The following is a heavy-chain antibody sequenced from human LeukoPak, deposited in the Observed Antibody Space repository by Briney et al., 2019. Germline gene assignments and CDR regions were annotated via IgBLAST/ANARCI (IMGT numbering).Heavy chain of an antibody. J-gene: IGHJ4*02. Sequence: SETPSLTCAVSGYSISSGYYWGWIRQPPGEGLEWIGSIYHSGSTYYNPSLKSRVTISVDTSKNQFSLKLSSVTAADTAVYYCASQAVVPAAIVDYWGQGTLVTVSS. V-gene: IGHV4-38-2*01. CDR2: IYHSGST. CDR1: GYSISSGYY. CDR3: ASQAVVPAAIVDY. D-gene: IGHD2-2*02.